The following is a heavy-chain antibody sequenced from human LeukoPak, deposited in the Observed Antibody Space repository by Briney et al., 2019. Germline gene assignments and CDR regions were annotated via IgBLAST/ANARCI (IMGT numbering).Heavy chain of an antibody. CDR2: MIGSGGST. D-gene: IGHD4-17*01. CDR3: AKDYGDYVAGRGQYNWFDS. J-gene: IGHJ5*01. Sequence: GGSLRLSCTVSGFTLSSYEMSWVRQAPGKGLEWVPPMIGSGGSTYYTDSVKGRFSISRDNSKNMLYLQMNSLRAEDTAVYYCAKDYGDYVAGRGQYNWFDSWGQGTLVTVSS. V-gene: IGHV3-23*01. CDR1: GFTLSSYE.